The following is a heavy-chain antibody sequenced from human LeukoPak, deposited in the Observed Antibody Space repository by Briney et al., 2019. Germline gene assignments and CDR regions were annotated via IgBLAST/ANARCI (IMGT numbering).Heavy chain of an antibody. V-gene: IGHV1-69*13. J-gene: IGHJ4*02. CDR2: IIPIFGIT. CDR1: GGTFSSYA. D-gene: IGHD3/OR15-3a*01. CDR3: TTFLQFLDSLA. Sequence: SVNVSCKASGGTFSSYAISWVRQAPGQGLEWMGRIIPIFGITKHAQKFQGRVTIAADASTSTSYMELSSLRSEDTAVYYCTTFLQFLDSLAWGQRTLVTVSS.